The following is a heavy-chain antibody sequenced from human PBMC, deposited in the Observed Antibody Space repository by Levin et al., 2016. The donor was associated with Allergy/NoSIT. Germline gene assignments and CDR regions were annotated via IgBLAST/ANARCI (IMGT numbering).Heavy chain of an antibody. CDR2: INPSNDDT. CDR3: ARGSYYHDNRISTRAFDM. CDR1: GHTFTAYY. V-gene: IGHV1-2*02. J-gene: IGHJ3*02. Sequence: ASVKVSCKASGHTFTAYYFHWLRQAPGQGLEWMGRINPSNDDTTYAQNFQGRVTVSRDTSISTTYMELSRLTSDDTAVYYCARGSYYHDNRISTRAFDMWGQGTMVTVSS. D-gene: IGHD3-10*01.